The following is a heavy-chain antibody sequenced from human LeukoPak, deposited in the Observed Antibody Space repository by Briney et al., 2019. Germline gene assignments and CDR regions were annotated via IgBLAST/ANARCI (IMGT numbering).Heavy chain of an antibody. CDR1: GGSISSGGYY. V-gene: IGHV4-31*03. J-gene: IGHJ4*02. Sequence: SETLSLICTVSGGSISSGGYYWTWIRQYPGKGLEWIGYIYYSGTTYYNPSLQSRVTISGDTSKNQFSLKLSSVTAADTAVYYCARTAGWSYGFDYWGQGTLVTVSS. CDR2: IYYSGTT. D-gene: IGHD3-16*01. CDR3: ARTAGWSYGFDY.